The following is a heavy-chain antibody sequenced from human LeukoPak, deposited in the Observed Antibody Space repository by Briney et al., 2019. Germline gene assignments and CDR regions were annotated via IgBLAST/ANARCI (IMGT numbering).Heavy chain of an antibody. V-gene: IGHV4-4*07. CDR1: GGSISSYY. D-gene: IGHD6-6*01. Sequence: SETLSLTCTVSGGSISSYYWSWIRQPAGKGLEWIGRIYTSGSTNYNPSLKSRVTMSVDTSKNQFSLKLSSVTAADTAVYYCARGAYSSSSPGGLLIDYWGQGTLVTVSS. J-gene: IGHJ4*02. CDR3: ARGAYSSSSPGGLLIDY. CDR2: IYTSGST.